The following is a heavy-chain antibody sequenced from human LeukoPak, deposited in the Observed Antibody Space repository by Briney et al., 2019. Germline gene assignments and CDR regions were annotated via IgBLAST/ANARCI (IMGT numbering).Heavy chain of an antibody. D-gene: IGHD3-3*01. CDR3: ARGGVTIFGVVIISAFDI. CDR1: GFTFSSYA. Sequence: GGSLRLSCAASGFTFSSYAMHWVRQAPGKGLEWVAVISYDGSNKYYADSVKGRFTISRDNSKNTLYLQMNSLRAEDTAVYYCARGGVTIFGVVIISAFDIWGQGTVVTVSS. J-gene: IGHJ3*02. CDR2: ISYDGSNK. V-gene: IGHV3-30-3*01.